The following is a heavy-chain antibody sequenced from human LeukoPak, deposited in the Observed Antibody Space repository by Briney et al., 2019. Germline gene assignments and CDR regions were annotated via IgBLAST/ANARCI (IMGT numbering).Heavy chain of an antibody. CDR3: ARGPGGNFVANFDY. J-gene: IGHJ4*02. Sequence: GRSLRLSCAASGFTFSSYSMNWVRQAPGKGLEWVSSISSSSSYIYYADSVKGRFTISRDNAKNSLYLQMNSLRAEDTAVYYCARGPGGNFVANFDYWGQGTLVTVSS. CDR2: ISSSSSYI. V-gene: IGHV3-21*01. CDR1: GFTFSSYS. D-gene: IGHD4-23*01.